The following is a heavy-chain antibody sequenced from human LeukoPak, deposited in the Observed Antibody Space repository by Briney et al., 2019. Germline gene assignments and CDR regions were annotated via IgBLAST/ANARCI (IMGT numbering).Heavy chain of an antibody. V-gene: IGHV3-64D*06. CDR3: VTQGYY. CDR2: ITNNGGTT. Sequence: GGSLRLSCSASGFRFSSYAVHWVRQAPGKGLKRVSAITNNGGTTYYADSVKGRFTISRDNSKDTVYLQMSSLRDEDTAVYYCVTQGYYWGQGALVTVSS. J-gene: IGHJ4*02. D-gene: IGHD6-13*01. CDR1: GFRFSSYA.